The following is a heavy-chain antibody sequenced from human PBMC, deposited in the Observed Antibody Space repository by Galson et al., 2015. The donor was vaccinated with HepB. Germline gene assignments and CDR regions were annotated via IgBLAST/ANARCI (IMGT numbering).Heavy chain of an antibody. Sequence: SCAASGFTFSSYSMNWVRQAPGKGLEWMGGFDPEDGETIYAQKFQGRVTMTEDTSTDTAYMELSSLRSEDTAVYYCATISDSRLPHSVDYWGQGTLVTVSS. J-gene: IGHJ4*02. D-gene: IGHD6-13*01. CDR3: ATISDSRLPHSVDY. CDR1: GFTFSSYS. V-gene: IGHV1-24*01. CDR2: FDPEDGET.